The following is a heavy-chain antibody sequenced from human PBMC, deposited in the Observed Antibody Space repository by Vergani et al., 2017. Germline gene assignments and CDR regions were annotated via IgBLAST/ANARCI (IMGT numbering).Heavy chain of an antibody. Sequence: QVQLQESGPRLVRPSQTLSLTCTVSGGSISSSSYYWGWIRQPPGKGLEWIGSIYYSGSTYYNPSLKSRVTISVDTSKNQFSLKLSSVTAADTAVYYCARLWAMTTVTTGLDYWGQGTLVTVSS. D-gene: IGHD4-17*01. V-gene: IGHV4-39*01. CDR3: ARLWAMTTVTTGLDY. CDR1: GGSISSSSYY. CDR2: IYYSGST. J-gene: IGHJ4*02.